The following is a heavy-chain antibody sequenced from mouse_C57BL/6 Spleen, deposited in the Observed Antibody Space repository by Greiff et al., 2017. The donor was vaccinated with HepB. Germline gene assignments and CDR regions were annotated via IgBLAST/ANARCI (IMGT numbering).Heavy chain of an antibody. J-gene: IGHJ4*01. CDR1: GFTFSSYA. CDR2: ISSGGDYI. CDR3: TRDRDDGYYGYAMDY. V-gene: IGHV5-9-1*02. Sequence: EVKLVESGEGLVKPGGSLKLSCAASGFTFSSYAMSWVRQTPEKRLEWVAYISSGGDYIHYADTVKGRFTISRDNARNTLYLQMSSLKSEDTAMYYCTRDRDDGYYGYAMDYWGQGTSVTVSS. D-gene: IGHD2-3*01.